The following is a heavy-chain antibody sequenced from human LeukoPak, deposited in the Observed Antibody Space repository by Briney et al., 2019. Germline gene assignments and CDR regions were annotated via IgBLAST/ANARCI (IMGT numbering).Heavy chain of an antibody. J-gene: IGHJ4*02. CDR3: ASRSNYYGSGSYLFDY. V-gene: IGHV3-23*01. CDR1: GFTFSSYW. CDR2: ISGSGGST. D-gene: IGHD3-10*01. Sequence: GGSLRLSCAASGFTFSSYWMSWVRQAPGKGLEWVSAISGSGGSTYYADSVKGRFTISRDNAKNSLYLQMNSLRAEDTAVYYCASRSNYYGSGSYLFDYWGQGTLVTVSS.